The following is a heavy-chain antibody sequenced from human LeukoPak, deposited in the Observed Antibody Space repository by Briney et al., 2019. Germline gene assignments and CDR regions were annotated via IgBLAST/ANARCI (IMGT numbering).Heavy chain of an antibody. Sequence: SETLSLTCAVYGGSFSGYYWSWIRQPPGKGLEWIGEINHSGSTNYNPSLKSRVTISVDTSKNQFSLKLGSVTAADTAVYYCARGHDSLLWFGELLFDYWGQGTLVTVSS. V-gene: IGHV4-34*01. D-gene: IGHD3-10*01. CDR3: ARGHDSLLWFGELLFDY. J-gene: IGHJ4*02. CDR2: INHSGST. CDR1: GGSFSGYY.